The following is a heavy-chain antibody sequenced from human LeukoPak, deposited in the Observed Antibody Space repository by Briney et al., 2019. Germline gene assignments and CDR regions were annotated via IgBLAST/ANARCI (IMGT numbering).Heavy chain of an antibody. V-gene: IGHV4-34*01. Sequence: SETLSLTCAVYGGSFSGYYWSWIRQPPGKGLEWIGEINHSGSTNYNPSLKSRVTISVDTSKNQFSLKLSSVTAADTAVYYCARRYYDFWSGYYTLIDYWGQGTLVTVSS. CDR1: GGSFSGYY. CDR2: INHSGST. D-gene: IGHD3-3*01. J-gene: IGHJ4*02. CDR3: ARRYYDFWSGYYTLIDY.